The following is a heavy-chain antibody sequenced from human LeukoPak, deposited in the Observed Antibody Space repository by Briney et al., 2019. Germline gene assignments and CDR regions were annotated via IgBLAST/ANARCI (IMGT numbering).Heavy chain of an antibody. CDR2: INHSGST. D-gene: IGHD2-8*02. CDR1: GGSFSGYY. J-gene: IGHJ5*02. V-gene: IGHV4-34*01. CDR3: ARVGPLVLVVYAYWFDP. Sequence: PSETLSLTCAVYGGSFSGYYWSWIRHPPGKGLEWIGEINHSGSTNYNPSLKSRVTISVDTSKNQFSLKLSSVTAADTAVYYCARVGPLVLVVYAYWFDPWGQGTLVTVSS.